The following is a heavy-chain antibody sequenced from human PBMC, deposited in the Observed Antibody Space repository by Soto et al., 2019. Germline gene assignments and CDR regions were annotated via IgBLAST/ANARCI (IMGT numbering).Heavy chain of an antibody. Sequence: ASVKVSCKASGYTFTSYYMHWVRQAPGQGLEWMGIINPSGGSTSYAQKFQGRVTMTRDTSTTTIYMELSSLRSDDTAIYYCAREENCSGGTCYSEYFHRWGQGTPVTVSS. D-gene: IGHD2-15*01. CDR3: AREENCSGGTCYSEYFHR. V-gene: IGHV1-46*01. CDR1: GYTFTSYY. J-gene: IGHJ1*01. CDR2: INPSGGST.